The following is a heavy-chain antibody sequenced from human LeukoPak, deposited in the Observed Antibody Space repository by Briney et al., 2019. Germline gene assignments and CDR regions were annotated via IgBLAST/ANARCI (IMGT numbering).Heavy chain of an antibody. CDR2: INAGNGNT. V-gene: IGHV1-3*01. D-gene: IGHD3-10*01. CDR1: GYTFTSYA. Sequence: ASVKVSCKASGYTFTSYAMHWVRQAPGQRLEWMGWINAGNGNTKYSQKFQGRVTITRDKSASTAYMELSSLRSEDTAVYYCACSYGSGSYGGRWFDPWGQGTLVTVSS. J-gene: IGHJ5*02. CDR3: ACSYGSGSYGGRWFDP.